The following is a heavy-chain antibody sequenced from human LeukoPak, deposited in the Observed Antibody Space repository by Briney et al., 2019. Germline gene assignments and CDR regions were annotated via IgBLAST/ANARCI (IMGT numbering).Heavy chain of an antibody. J-gene: IGHJ6*03. CDR2: IIPIFGTT. CDR1: GGTFSDYS. Sequence: SVKVSCKASGGTFSDYSINWVRQAPGQGLEWMGGIIPIFGTTKYAQKFQGRVKIMTDESTSTTYMELSSLRSEDTAVYFCARSWLLVRGVREHYYYYMDVWGKGTTVTVSS. D-gene: IGHD3-10*01. V-gene: IGHV1-69*05. CDR3: ARSWLLVRGVREHYYYYMDV.